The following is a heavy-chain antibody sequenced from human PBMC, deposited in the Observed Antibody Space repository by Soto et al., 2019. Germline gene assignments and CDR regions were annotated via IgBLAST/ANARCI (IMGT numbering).Heavy chain of an antibody. Sequence: QLQESGPGLVRPSETLSLICTVSGASVTSAGYYWSWILQPPGKGLEWIGYVSSTGSTIYNSALKSRVTMSLDMPKNQFSLRLDSVTAADTAVYYCARYCSNTNCYMLDYWGQGTLVTASS. D-gene: IGHD2-2*02. CDR1: GASVTSAGYY. CDR3: ARYCSNTNCYMLDY. J-gene: IGHJ4*02. V-gene: IGHV4-61*08. CDR2: VSSTGST.